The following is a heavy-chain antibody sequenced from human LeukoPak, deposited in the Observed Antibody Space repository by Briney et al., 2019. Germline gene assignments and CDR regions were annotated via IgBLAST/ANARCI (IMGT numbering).Heavy chain of an antibody. D-gene: IGHD5-12*01. CDR3: APIFGGYSDFDY. CDR1: GGSPSVYY. J-gene: IGHJ4*01. CDR2: ITHTGRT. V-gene: IGHV4-34*08. Sequence: SETLSLTCAVYGGSPSVYYWSWIRQPPGKGLEWIGEITHTGRTNYNPSLKSRVTISVDTSKNQFSLRLNSVTAADTAVYYCAPIFGGYSDFDYWGQGTLVTVSS.